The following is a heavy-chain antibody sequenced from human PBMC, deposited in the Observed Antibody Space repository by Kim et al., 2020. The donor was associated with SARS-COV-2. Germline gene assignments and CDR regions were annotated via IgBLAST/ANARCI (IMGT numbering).Heavy chain of an antibody. CDR3: GGLTTGGDSRSDH. Sequence: GGSLRLSCAASGFTVSDNYMSWVRQAPGKGLEWVSVFYSGVGSYYADSVKGRFTISRDSFKNTVFLEMNSLTAEDTAIYYCGGLTTGGDSRSDHWGQGTL. CDR1: GFTVSDNY. CDR2: FYSGVGS. D-gene: IGHD3-10*01. V-gene: IGHV3-66*01. J-gene: IGHJ4*02.